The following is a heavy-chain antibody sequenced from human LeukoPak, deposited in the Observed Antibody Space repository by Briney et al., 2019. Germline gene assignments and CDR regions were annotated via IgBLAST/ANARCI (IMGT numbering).Heavy chain of an antibody. J-gene: IGHJ6*03. CDR2: IYTSGST. CDR3: ARGYYGSGSYYNLYYYYYMDV. D-gene: IGHD3-10*01. Sequence: SETLSLTCTVSGGSISSYYWSWIRQPAGKGLEWIGRIYTSGSTNYNPSLQSRVTMSVDTSKNQFSLKLSSVTAADTAVYYCARGYYGSGSYYNLYYYYYMDVWGKGTTVTISS. V-gene: IGHV4-4*07. CDR1: GGSISSYY.